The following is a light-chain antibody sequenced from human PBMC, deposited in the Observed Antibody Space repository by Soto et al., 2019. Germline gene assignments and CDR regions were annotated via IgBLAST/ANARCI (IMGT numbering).Light chain of an antibody. Sequence: ENVLTQSPGTLSLPPGERATLSCRASQSVPSNYLAWYQHKPGQAPRLLIYGASNRATDIPDRFSGSGSGADFPVTISRLEPEDFAVYYCQQCGSSPITFGQATRLEMK. V-gene: IGKV3-20*01. J-gene: IGKJ5*01. CDR2: GAS. CDR1: QSVPSNY. CDR3: QQCGSSPIT.